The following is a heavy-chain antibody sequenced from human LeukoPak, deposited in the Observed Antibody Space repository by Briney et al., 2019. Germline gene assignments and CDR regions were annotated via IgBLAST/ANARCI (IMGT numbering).Heavy chain of an antibody. J-gene: IGHJ3*02. Sequence: GGSLRLSCAVSGLTFSYAWMSWVRQAPGKGLEWVGHIKSKIDGGTTDYAAPVKGSFTFSRNDSKNTLYLQMNSIKTDVTAGYYCTRSTGWNSFDIWGQGTMVTVSS. CDR2: IKSKIDGGTT. CDR1: GLTFSYAW. CDR3: TRSTGWNSFDI. V-gene: IGHV3-15*01. D-gene: IGHD1-7*01.